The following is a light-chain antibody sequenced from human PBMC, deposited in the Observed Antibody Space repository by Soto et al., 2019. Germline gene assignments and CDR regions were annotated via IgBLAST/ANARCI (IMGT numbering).Light chain of an antibody. CDR3: SSYAGSNNFVV. J-gene: IGLJ2*01. CDR2: EVS. V-gene: IGLV2-8*01. Sequence: QSALTQPPSASGSPGQSVTISCTGTSSDVGGYKYVSWYQQHPGKAPKLMIYEVSKRPSGVPDRFSGYKSGNTASLTVSGLQDEDEADYYCSSYAGSNNFVVFGGGTKLTVL. CDR1: SSDVGGYKY.